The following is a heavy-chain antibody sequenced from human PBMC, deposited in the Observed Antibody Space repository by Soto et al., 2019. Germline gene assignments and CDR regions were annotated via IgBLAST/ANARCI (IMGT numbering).Heavy chain of an antibody. D-gene: IGHD3-22*01. Sequence: EVQLLESGGGLVQPGGSLRLSCAASGFTFSSYAMSWVRQAPGKGLEWVSAISGSGGSTYYADSVKGRFTISRDNSKNTLYLQMNSLRAEDTAVYYCAKDIAEIVVVTTTNGDDAFDIWGQGTMVTVSS. CDR2: ISGSGGST. CDR1: GFTFSSYA. V-gene: IGHV3-23*01. CDR3: AKDIAEIVVVTTTNGDDAFDI. J-gene: IGHJ3*02.